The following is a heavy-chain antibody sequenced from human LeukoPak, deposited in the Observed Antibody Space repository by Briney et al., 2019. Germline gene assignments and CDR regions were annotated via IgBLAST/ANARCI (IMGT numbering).Heavy chain of an antibody. D-gene: IGHD3-22*01. Sequence: GGSLRLSCAASGFTFSSYGMSWVRQAPGKGLEWVSAISGSGGSTYYADSVKGRFTISRDNSKNTLYLQMNSLRAEDTAVYYCAKVRYYYDSSGYGFDYWGQGTLVTVSS. V-gene: IGHV3-23*01. J-gene: IGHJ4*02. CDR3: AKVRYYYDSSGYGFDY. CDR1: GFTFSSYG. CDR2: ISGSGGST.